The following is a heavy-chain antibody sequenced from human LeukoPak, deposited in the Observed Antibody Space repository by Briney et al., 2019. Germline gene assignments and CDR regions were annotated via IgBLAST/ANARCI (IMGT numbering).Heavy chain of an antibody. V-gene: IGHV4-39*01. CDR3: ARAQGNGLIDF. CDR1: GGSISSYY. CDR2: IYYSGNT. D-gene: IGHD3/OR15-3a*01. Sequence: PSETLSLTCTVSGGSISSYYWGWVRQPPGKGLEWIGSIYYSGNTYYNPSLKSRVTISLDTSRSQFSLRLSSVTAADTADYYCARAQGNGLIDFWGQGTLVTVSS. J-gene: IGHJ4*02.